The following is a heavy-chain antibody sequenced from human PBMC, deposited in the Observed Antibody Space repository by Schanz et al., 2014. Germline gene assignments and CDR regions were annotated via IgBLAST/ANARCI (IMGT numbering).Heavy chain of an antibody. Sequence: VHLVESGGSLVQPGGSLRLSCAASGITLSGYGLHWVRQAPGKGLEWVGFISFDGRNTGYAHSVKGRFTISRDNSKNTVNLQMNSLRAEDTAVYYCARDLSSLIQGDVWGKGTTVTVSS. V-gene: IGHV3-30*03. J-gene: IGHJ6*04. CDR2: ISFDGRNT. D-gene: IGHD2-2*01. CDR3: ARDLSSLIQGDV. CDR1: GITLSGYG.